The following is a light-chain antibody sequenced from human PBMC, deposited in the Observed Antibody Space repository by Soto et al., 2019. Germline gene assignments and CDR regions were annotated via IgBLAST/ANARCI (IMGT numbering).Light chain of an antibody. CDR1: QSISTY. J-gene: IGKJ5*01. CDR2: VAS. CDR3: HQNYRTLTT. V-gene: IGKV1-39*01. Sequence: DIQMTQSPSSLSASVGDTVTITCRTSQSISTYLNWYQQTPGNAPKFLIYVASSLQSGVPSRFSGSGAETNFSLTISCLLPEDFATYFCHQNYRTLTTFGQGTRWRL.